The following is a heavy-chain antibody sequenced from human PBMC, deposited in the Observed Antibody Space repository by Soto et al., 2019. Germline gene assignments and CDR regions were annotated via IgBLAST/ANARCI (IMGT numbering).Heavy chain of an antibody. D-gene: IGHD2-15*01. CDR3: GRAYCSGGSCYLDF. Sequence: QVQLVQSGGEVKKPGAAVKVSCKASGYTFTTFGIGWVRQAPGQGLEGMGWISAYSGNTEYPQKLQGRVTMTIDTSTSTTYMELRSLRSDDTAVYYCGRAYCSGGSCYLDFWGEGALVTVSS. V-gene: IGHV1-18*01. J-gene: IGHJ4*02. CDR2: ISAYSGNT. CDR1: GYTFTTFG.